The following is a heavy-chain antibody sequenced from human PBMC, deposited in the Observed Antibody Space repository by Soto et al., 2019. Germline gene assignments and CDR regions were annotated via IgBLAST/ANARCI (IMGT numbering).Heavy chain of an antibody. Sequence: PGGSLRLSCAASGFTFSSYAMSWVRQAPGKGLEWVSAISGSGGSTYYADSVKGRFTISRDNSKNTLYLQMNSLRAEDTAVYYCGTVGRLGSTGASTHGMDVWGQGTTVTVSS. CDR3: GTVGRLGSTGASTHGMDV. J-gene: IGHJ6*02. D-gene: IGHD1-26*01. CDR1: GFTFSSYA. V-gene: IGHV3-23*01. CDR2: ISGSGGST.